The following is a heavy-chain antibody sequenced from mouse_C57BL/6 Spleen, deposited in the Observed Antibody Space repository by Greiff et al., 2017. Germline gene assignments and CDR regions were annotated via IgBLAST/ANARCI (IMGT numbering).Heavy chain of an antibody. CDR2: ISSGSSTI. CDR1: GFTFSDYG. V-gene: IGHV5-17*01. CDR3: ARDDGYYYFDY. D-gene: IGHD2-3*01. J-gene: IGHJ2*01. Sequence: EVMLVESGGGLVKPGGSLKLSCAASGFTFSDYGMHWVRQAPEKGLEWVAYISSGSSTIYYADTVKGRFTISRDNAKNTLFLQMTSLRSEDTAMYYCARDDGYYYFDYWGQGTTRTVSS.